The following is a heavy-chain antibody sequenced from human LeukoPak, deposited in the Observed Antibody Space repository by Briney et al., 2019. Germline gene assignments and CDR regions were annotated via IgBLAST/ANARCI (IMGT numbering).Heavy chain of an antibody. D-gene: IGHD6-19*01. Sequence: GGSLRLSCAASGFTFSSYSMNWVRQAPGKGLEWVSSISSSSSYIYYADSVKGRFTISRDNAQNSLYLQMNSLRAEDTAVYYCARDSSSGWYDYWGQGTLVTVSS. CDR3: ARDSSSGWYDY. V-gene: IGHV3-21*01. CDR1: GFTFSSYS. CDR2: ISSSSSYI. J-gene: IGHJ4*02.